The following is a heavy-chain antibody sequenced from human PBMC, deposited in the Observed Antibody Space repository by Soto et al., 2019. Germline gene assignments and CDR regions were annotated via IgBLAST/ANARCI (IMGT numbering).Heavy chain of an antibody. D-gene: IGHD6-13*01. Sequence: QTLSLTCAISGDSVSSNSAAWNWIRQSPSRGLEWLGRTYYRSKWYNDYAVSVKSRITINPDTSKNQFSLQLNSVTPEDTAVYYCARGGVAATTGGWRYFDYWGQGTLVTVSS. J-gene: IGHJ4*02. CDR3: ARGGVAATTGGWRYFDY. CDR1: GDSVSSNSAA. CDR2: TYYRSKWYN. V-gene: IGHV6-1*01.